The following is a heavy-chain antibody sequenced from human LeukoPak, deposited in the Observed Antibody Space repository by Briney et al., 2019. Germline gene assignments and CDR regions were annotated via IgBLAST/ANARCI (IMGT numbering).Heavy chain of an antibody. CDR1: GGSISSDDSS. CDR2: LYYSGIT. D-gene: IGHD1-14*01. J-gene: IGHJ5*02. V-gene: IGHV4-30-4*07. Sequence: SETLSLTCTVSGGSISSDDSSWSWLRQPPGKGLEWIGYLYYSGITFYNPSLRSRVTISPDMSRNQFSLKLTSVTAADTAVYYCAREVLGEPEYYWFDPWGQGTLVTVSS. CDR3: AREVLGEPEYYWFDP.